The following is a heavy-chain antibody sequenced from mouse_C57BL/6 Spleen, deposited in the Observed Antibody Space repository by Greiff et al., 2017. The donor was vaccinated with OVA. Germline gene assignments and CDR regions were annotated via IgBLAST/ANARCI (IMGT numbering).Heavy chain of an antibody. CDR2: INPGSGGT. D-gene: IGHD2-3*01. J-gene: IGHJ4*01. CDR1: GYAFTNYL. CDR3: ARVGDGSYAMDY. Sequence: QAQLKQSGAELVRPGTSVKVSCKASGYAFTNYLIEWVKQRPGQGLEWIGVINPGSGGTNYNEKFKGKATLTADKSSSTAYMQLSSLTSEDSAVYFCARVGDGSYAMDYWGQGTSVTVSS. V-gene: IGHV1-54*01.